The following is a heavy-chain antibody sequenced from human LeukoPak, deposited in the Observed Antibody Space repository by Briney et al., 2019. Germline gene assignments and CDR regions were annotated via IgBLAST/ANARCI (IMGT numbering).Heavy chain of an antibody. D-gene: IGHD4-17*01. Sequence: ASVKVSCKASGYTFTSYYMHWVRQAPGQGLEWMGIINPSGGSTRYAQKFQGRVTMARDTSTSTVYMELSSLRSEDTAVYYCARNPVTTKYFDYWGQGTLVTVSS. V-gene: IGHV1-46*01. CDR2: INPSGGST. CDR1: GYTFTSYY. J-gene: IGHJ4*02. CDR3: ARNPVTTKYFDY.